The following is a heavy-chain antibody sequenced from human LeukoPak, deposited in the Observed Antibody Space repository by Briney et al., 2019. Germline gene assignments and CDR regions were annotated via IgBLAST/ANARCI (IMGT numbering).Heavy chain of an antibody. CDR3: AGELVGAAVDY. Sequence: SETLSLTCAVYGGSFSGYYWSWIRQPPGKGLEWIGEINHSGSTNYNPSLKSRVTISVDTSKNQFSLKLSSVSAADTAVYYCAGELVGAAVDYWGQGTLVTVSS. V-gene: IGHV4-34*01. J-gene: IGHJ4*02. D-gene: IGHD1-26*01. CDR2: INHSGST. CDR1: GGSFSGYY.